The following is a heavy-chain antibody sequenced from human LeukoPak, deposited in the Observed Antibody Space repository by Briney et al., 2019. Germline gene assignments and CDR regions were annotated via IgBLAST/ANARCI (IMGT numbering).Heavy chain of an antibody. CDR3: ARRIRRRTFDY. V-gene: IGHV4-34*01. J-gene: IGHJ4*02. CDR1: GGSFSGYY. Sequence: PSETLSLTCAVYGGSFSGYYWSWIRQPPGKGLEWIGEINHSGSTNYNPSLKSRVTISVDTSKNQFSLKLTSVTAADTAVYYCARRIRRRTFDYWGQGTLVTVSS. D-gene: IGHD3-3*02. CDR2: INHSGST.